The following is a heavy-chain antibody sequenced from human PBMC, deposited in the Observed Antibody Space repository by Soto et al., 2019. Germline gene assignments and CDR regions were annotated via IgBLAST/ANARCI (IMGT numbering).Heavy chain of an antibody. V-gene: IGHV1-2*04. CDR2: INPNGGVT. CDR3: ARESGGATATLDYYYFYMDV. D-gene: IGHD5-12*01. Sequence: QVQLVQSGAEVRKPGASVTVSCRSSGDSFNDYYIHWVRQAPGQGFAWMGWINPNGGVTKYAQKFQGWVSRTRDTSIRTVYMQLSRLRSDDTAVYYCARESGGATATLDYYYFYMDVWGTGTTVTVSS. J-gene: IGHJ6*03. CDR1: GDSFNDYY.